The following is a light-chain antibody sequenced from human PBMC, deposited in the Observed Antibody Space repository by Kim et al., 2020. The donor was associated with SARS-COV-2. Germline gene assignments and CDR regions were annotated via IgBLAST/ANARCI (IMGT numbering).Light chain of an antibody. CDR3: QKYNSAPWT. J-gene: IGKJ1*01. CDR2: AAS. Sequence: GDRVTITSRASQGITNSIAWYQQKPGKVPQLLIYAASALQSGVPTRFSGSGSGTDITLTIRRLQPEDVATYYCQKYNSAPWTFGQGTKVDIK. CDR1: QGITNS. V-gene: IGKV1-27*01.